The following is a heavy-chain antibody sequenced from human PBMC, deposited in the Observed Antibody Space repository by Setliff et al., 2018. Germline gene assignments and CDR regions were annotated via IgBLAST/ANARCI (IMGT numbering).Heavy chain of an antibody. D-gene: IGHD3-22*01. J-gene: IGHJ2*01. CDR2: MNPNSGKT. CDR1: GDSFSNYA. Sequence: ASVKVSCKASGDSFSNYAISWVRQAPGQGLEWMGWMNPNSGKTEYAQKFQGRVSMTRISSITTAYLELSTLKSDDTAVYYCARHHAQYYSDSSGYFYKDWYFDLWGRGTLVTVSS. CDR3: ARHHAQYYSDSSGYFYKDWYFDL. V-gene: IGHV1-8*01.